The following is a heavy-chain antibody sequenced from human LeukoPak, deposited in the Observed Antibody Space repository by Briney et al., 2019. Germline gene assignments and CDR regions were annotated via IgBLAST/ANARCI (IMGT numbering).Heavy chain of an antibody. V-gene: IGHV3-74*01. CDR1: GLTFSGYW. Sequence: PGGSLRLSCVASGLTFSGYWMQWVRQAPGKGLVWVSRIKSDESITAYADSVRGRFTISRDNAKNTLHLQMNSLRVEDTAVYYCAREVSGGYHDWGQGTLVTVSS. J-gene: IGHJ4*02. D-gene: IGHD5-12*01. CDR2: IKSDESIT. CDR3: AREVSGGYHD.